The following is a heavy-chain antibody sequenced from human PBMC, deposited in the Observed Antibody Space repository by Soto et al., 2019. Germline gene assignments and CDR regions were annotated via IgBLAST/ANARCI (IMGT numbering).Heavy chain of an antibody. D-gene: IGHD3-22*01. CDR3: ARHDSSGYYGDYYYGMDV. CDR2: ISYDGSNK. Sequence: PGGSLRLSCAASGFTFSSYAVHWVRQAPGKGLEWVAVISYDGSNKYYADSVKGRFTISRDNSKNTLYLQMNSLRAEDTAVYYCARHDSSGYYGDYYYGMDVWGQGTTVTVSS. J-gene: IGHJ6*02. CDR1: GFTFSSYA. V-gene: IGHV3-30-3*01.